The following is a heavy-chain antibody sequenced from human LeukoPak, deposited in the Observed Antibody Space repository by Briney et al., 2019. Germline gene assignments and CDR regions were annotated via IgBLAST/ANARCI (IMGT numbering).Heavy chain of an antibody. CDR3: ARLTPSGSQFDY. V-gene: IGHV4-31*03. J-gene: IGHJ4*02. D-gene: IGHD1-26*01. CDR1: GVSISTGGYY. CDR2: IFYSGIT. Sequence: SQTLSLTCIVSGVSISTGGYYWSWIRQHPGKGLEWIGYIFYSGITYYNPSLKSRVSISLGTSKNQFSLKLSSVTAADTAVYYCARLTPSGSQFDYWGQGTLVTVSS.